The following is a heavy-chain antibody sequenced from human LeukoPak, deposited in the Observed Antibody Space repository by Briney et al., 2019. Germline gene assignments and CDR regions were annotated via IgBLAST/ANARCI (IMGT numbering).Heavy chain of an antibody. Sequence: SDTLSLTCSVSGGSIRSSDWSWIRKSPGKGLEGCGYIYYRGNTNYNPSLNSRVTLSVATSKNQFSLNTGSVTAADTAVYYCARGPREKLWTRMFDYWGQGTLVTVSS. J-gene: IGHJ4*02. CDR3: ARGPREKLWTRMFDY. CDR1: GGSIRSSD. V-gene: IGHV4-59*13. D-gene: IGHD3-10*01. CDR2: IYYRGNT.